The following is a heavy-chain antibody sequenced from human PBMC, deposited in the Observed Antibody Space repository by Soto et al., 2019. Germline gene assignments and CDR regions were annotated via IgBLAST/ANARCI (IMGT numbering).Heavy chain of an antibody. V-gene: IGHV4-39*07. J-gene: IGHJ6*02. CDR3: AGDRVAGYYGMDV. CDR2: ISYTGST. Sequence: SETLSLTCTVSGCSISSSIYYWGWIRQPPGKGPEWIGNISYTGSTNYNPSLKSRVTISLDTSMNQFSLKLSSVTAADTAMYYCAGDRVAGYYGMDVWGQGTTVTVSS. D-gene: IGHD6-19*01. CDR1: GCSISSSIYY.